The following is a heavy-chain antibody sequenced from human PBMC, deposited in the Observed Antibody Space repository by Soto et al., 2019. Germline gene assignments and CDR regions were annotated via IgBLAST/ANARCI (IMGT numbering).Heavy chain of an antibody. CDR1: GGTFSSYA. Sequence: SVKVTCKASGGTFSSYAISWVRRAPGQGLEWMGGIIPIFGTANYAQKFQGRVTITADESTSTAYMELSSLRSEDTAVYYCARCIAVVRTPQGDWFDPWGQGTLDTVSS. J-gene: IGHJ5*02. CDR3: ARCIAVVRTPQGDWFDP. D-gene: IGHD6-19*01. V-gene: IGHV1-69*13. CDR2: IIPIFGTA.